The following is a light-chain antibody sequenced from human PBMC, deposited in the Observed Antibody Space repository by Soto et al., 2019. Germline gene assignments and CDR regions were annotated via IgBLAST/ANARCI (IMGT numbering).Light chain of an antibody. CDR3: QQYEDWPQT. V-gene: IGKV3-15*01. Sequence: ILMTQSPATLSVSPGDSVTLSCRASQGIRNNLAWYQQKPCQAPRLLIYRASTRATGIPASFSGSGSGTEFTLTISSLQSEDFAVYYCQQYEDWPQTFGQGTKVEIK. CDR2: RAS. CDR1: QGIRNN. J-gene: IGKJ1*01.